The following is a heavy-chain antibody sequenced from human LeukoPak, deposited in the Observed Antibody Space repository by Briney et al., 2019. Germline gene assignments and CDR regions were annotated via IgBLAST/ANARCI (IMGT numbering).Heavy chain of an antibody. J-gene: IGHJ4*02. CDR1: GFSLINCD. CDR3: GKHDSASDF. V-gene: IGHV3-30*02. CDR2: TRSDGSDK. D-gene: IGHD1-26*01. Sequence: GGSLRLSCAPSGFSLINCDMHWVRQAPGKGLEWVAFTRSDGSDKYYTGSVKGRFTISRDNSKNTLYLQMNSLRAEDTAVYYCGKHDSASDFWGQGTLVTVSS.